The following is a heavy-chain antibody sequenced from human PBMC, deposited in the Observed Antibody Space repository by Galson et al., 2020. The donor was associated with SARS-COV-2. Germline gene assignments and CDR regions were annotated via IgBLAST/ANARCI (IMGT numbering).Heavy chain of an antibody. Sequence: SESLSLTCSVSGGSMSKYYWSWIRQSPGKGLEWIGNIYYSGGTKYNPSLKSRVSMLVDTSENQFSLKLNSVTAADTAVYYCARVGGNDGWNWFDPWGQGTLVTVSS. V-gene: IGHV4-59*01. D-gene: IGHD1-1*01. J-gene: IGHJ5*02. CDR1: GGSMSKYY. CDR2: IYYSGGT. CDR3: ARVGGNDGWNWFDP.